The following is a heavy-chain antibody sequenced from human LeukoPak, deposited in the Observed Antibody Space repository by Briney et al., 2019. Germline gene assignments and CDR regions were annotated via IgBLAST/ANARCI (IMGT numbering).Heavy chain of an antibody. J-gene: IGHJ6*03. CDR2: IYSGGST. CDR1: GFTVSSNY. CDR3: ARVLIEWVTTYYYYMDV. D-gene: IGHD4-17*01. Sequence: PGGSLRLSCAASGFTVSSNYMSWVRQAPGKGLEWVSVIYSGGSTYYADSVKGRFTISRDNSKNTLYLQMNSLRAEDTAVYCCARVLIEWVTTYYYYMDVWGKGTTVTISS. V-gene: IGHV3-66*01.